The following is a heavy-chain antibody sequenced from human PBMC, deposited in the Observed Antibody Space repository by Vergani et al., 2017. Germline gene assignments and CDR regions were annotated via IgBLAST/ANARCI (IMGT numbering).Heavy chain of an antibody. J-gene: IGHJ6*02. D-gene: IGHD3-10*01. V-gene: IGHV3-7*01. CDR3: ASFPDYYGSGSYSAPPPPKGMDV. CDR1: GFTFSSYW. CDR2: IKQDGSEK. Sequence: EVQLVESGGGLVQPGGSLRLSCAASGFTFSSYWMSWVRQAPGKGLEWVANIKQDGSEKYYVDSVKGRFTISRDNAKNSLYLQMNSLRAEDTAVYYCASFPDYYGSGSYSAPPPPKGMDVWGQGTTVTVSS.